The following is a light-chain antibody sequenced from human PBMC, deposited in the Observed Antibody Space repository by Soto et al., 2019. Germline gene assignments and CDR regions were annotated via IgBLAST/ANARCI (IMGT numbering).Light chain of an antibody. V-gene: IGLV1-44*01. Sequence: QSLPTHPPSTTDTPGQRVTISCSGNTSNLGSNTATWYQQLPGTAPKLLIYRNNQRPSGVPDRFGGSKSGTSASLAISGLQSEDEADYYCAAWDNILNGSYVFGTGSKVTVL. CDR3: AAWDNILNGSYV. CDR1: TSNLGSNT. J-gene: IGLJ1*01. CDR2: RNN.